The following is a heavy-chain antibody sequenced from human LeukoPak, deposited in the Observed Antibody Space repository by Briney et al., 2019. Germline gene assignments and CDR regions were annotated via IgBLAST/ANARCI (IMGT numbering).Heavy chain of an antibody. J-gene: IGHJ4*02. CDR1: GFTFSSSA. Sequence: GGSLRLSCAASGFTFSSSAMSWVRQAPGKGLEWVSGIGGSGAGTYYAVSVKGRFTISRDNSKNTLYLQMNSLRAEDTAIYYCTRVGYIDEGIDYWGQGTLVTVSS. V-gene: IGHV3-23*01. CDR3: TRVGYIDEGIDY. D-gene: IGHD5-24*01. CDR2: IGGSGAGT.